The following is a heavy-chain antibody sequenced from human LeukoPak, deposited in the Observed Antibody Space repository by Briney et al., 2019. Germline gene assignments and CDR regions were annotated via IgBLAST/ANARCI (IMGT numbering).Heavy chain of an antibody. J-gene: IGHJ4*02. V-gene: IGHV1-2*02. D-gene: IGHD3-10*01. CDR1: GYTFTGYY. CDR2: INPNSGGT. Sequence: ASVKVSCKASGYTFTGYYMHWVRQAPGQGLEWMGWINPNSGGTNYAQKFQGRVTMTRDTSISTAYMELSRLGSDDTAVYYCARGPRFSYGSGSPIGYWGQGTLVTVSS. CDR3: ARGPRFSYGSGSPIGY.